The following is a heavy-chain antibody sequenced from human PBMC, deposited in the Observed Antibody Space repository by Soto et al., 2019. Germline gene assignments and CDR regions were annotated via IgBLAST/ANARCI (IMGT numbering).Heavy chain of an antibody. CDR1: GYTFTSYY. CDR3: ARVHYLGGLDY. CDR2: INPSGGST. D-gene: IGHD1-26*01. Sequence: AAMNDSCKASGYTFTSYYMHWVRQAPGQGLEWMGIINPSGGSTSYAQKFQGRVTMTRDTSTSTVYMELSSLRSEDTAVYYCARVHYLGGLDYWGQGTLVTVSS. V-gene: IGHV1-46*01. J-gene: IGHJ4*02.